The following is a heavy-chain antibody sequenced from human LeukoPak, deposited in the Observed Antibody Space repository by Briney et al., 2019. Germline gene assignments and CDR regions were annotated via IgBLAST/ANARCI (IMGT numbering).Heavy chain of an antibody. CDR3: ARERGYCSSTSCYAFDI. J-gene: IGHJ3*02. V-gene: IGHV1-69*13. CDR2: IIPIFGTA. Sequence: ALVKVSCKASGGTFSSYAISWVRQAPGQGLEWMGGIIPIFGTANYAQKFQGRVTITADESTSTAYMGLSSLRSEDTAVYYCARERGYCSSTSCYAFDIWGQGTMVTVSS. CDR1: GGTFSSYA. D-gene: IGHD2-2*01.